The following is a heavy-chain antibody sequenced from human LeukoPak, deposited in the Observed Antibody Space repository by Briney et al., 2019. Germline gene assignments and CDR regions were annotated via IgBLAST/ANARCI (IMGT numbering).Heavy chain of an antibody. Sequence: GGSLRLSCAASGFTFSTYNMNWVRQAPGKGLEWVSSISNNNAYMYYADSVKGRFTISRDNAKNSLYLQMNSLTAEDTAVYYCASRYCSSTSCSAFDIWGRGTLVTVSS. CDR3: ASRYCSSTSCSAFDI. CDR2: ISNNNAYM. D-gene: IGHD2-2*01. CDR1: GFTFSTYN. V-gene: IGHV3-21*01. J-gene: IGHJ3*02.